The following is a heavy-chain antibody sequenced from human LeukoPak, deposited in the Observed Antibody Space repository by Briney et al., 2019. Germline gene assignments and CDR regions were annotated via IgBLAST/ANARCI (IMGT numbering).Heavy chain of an antibody. CDR2: IYYSGST. J-gene: IGHJ4*02. CDR1: GGSISSSSYY. CDR3: AREGGVDY. D-gene: IGHD3-16*01. Sequence: SETLSLTCTVSGGSISSSSYYRGWIRQPPGKGLEWIGSIYYSGSTYYNPSLKSRVTISVDTSKNQFSLKLSSVTAADTAVYYCAREGGVDYWGQGTLVTVSS. V-gene: IGHV4-39*07.